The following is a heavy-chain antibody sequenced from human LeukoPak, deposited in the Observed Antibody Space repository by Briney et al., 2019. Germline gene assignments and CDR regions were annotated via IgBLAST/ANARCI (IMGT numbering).Heavy chain of an antibody. CDR1: GFTFSTYS. J-gene: IGHJ4*02. V-gene: IGHV3-21*01. CDR3: ARTYGDYYFDY. Sequence: GGSLRLSCAASGFTFSTYSMNWLRLAPGKGLEWVSSISPDSNYKYYVDSVKGRFTISRDNAKNSLYLQMNSLRAEDTAVYYCARTYGDYYFDYWGQGTLVTVSS. D-gene: IGHD4-17*01. CDR2: ISPDSNYK.